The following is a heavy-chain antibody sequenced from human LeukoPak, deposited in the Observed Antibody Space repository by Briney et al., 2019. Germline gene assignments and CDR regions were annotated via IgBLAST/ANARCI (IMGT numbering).Heavy chain of an antibody. CDR2: IRSKAAGGTP. CDR3: ARPTGVGATPPAY. CDR1: GFTFGGYT. J-gene: IGHJ4*02. D-gene: IGHD1-26*01. Sequence: GGSLRLSCTGSGFTFGGYTMSWVRQGPGKGLEWVGFIRSKAAGGTPEYAASVKGRFTLSRDDSKSGAYLQMNSLRDGDTALYYCARPTGVGATPPAYWGQGTLVTVSS. V-gene: IGHV3-49*04.